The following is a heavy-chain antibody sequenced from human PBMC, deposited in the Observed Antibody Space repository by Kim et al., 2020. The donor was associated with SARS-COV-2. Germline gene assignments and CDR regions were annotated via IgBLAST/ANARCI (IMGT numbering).Heavy chain of an antibody. J-gene: IGHJ4*02. D-gene: IGHD3-22*01. CDR1: GGSIRTYY. Sequence: SETLSLTCTVSGGSIRTYYWSWIRQPPSKGLEWIGYIYNSGSTDYNPSLKSRVTISVDTSKKQLSLKLSSVTAGDTAVYYCARRDSRNWYLDYWGLGTLVTVSS. CDR2: IYNSGST. CDR3: ARRDSRNWYLDY. V-gene: IGHV4-59*08.